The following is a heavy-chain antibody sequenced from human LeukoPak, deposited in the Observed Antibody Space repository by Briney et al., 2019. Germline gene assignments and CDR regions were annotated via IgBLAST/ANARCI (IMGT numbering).Heavy chain of an antibody. V-gene: IGHV1-69*04. J-gene: IGHJ6*03. CDR2: INPILGIA. D-gene: IGHD2-2*02. CDR1: GGTFSSYA. CDR3: ASLTDCSSTSCYTDYYYYMDV. Sequence: GASVKVSCKASGGTFSSYAISWARQAPGQGLEWMGRINPILGIANYAQKFQGRVTITADKSTRTAYMELSSLRSEDTAVYYCASLTDCSSTSCYTDYYYYMDVWVKGTTVTVSS.